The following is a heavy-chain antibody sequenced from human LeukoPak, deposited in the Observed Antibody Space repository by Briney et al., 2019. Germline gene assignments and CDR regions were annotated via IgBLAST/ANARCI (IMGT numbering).Heavy chain of an antibody. V-gene: IGHV4-31*03. J-gene: IGHJ5*02. CDR2: IYYSGST. D-gene: IGHD6-13*01. CDR1: GGSISSGGYY. CDR3: ARSTPIYSSSWTSPLGWFDP. Sequence: SETLSLTCTVSGGSISSGGYYWSWIRQHPGKGLEWIGYIYYSGSTYYNPSLKSRVTISVDTSKNQFSLKLSSVTAADTAVYYCARSTPIYSSSWTSPLGWFDPWGQGTLVTVSS.